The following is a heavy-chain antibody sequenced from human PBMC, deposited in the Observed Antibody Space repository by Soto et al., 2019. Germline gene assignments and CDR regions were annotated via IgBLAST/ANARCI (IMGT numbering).Heavy chain of an antibody. D-gene: IGHD6-19*01. Sequence: GGSLRLSCAASGFTFSSYAMHWVRQAPGKGLEYVSAISSNGGSTYYANSVKGRFTISRDNSKNTLYLQMGSLRAEDMAVYYCARELGGWYVAFDIWGQGTMVTVSS. CDR2: ISSNGGST. V-gene: IGHV3-64*01. J-gene: IGHJ3*02. CDR3: ARELGGWYVAFDI. CDR1: GFTFSSYA.